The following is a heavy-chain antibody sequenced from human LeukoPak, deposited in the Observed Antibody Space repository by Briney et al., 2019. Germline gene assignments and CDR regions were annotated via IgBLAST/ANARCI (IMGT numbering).Heavy chain of an antibody. CDR3: ARETGDLYYYYGMDV. D-gene: IGHD7-27*01. V-gene: IGHV3-66*02. J-gene: IGHJ6*02. CDR2: IYSGGST. Sequence: GGSLRLSCAASGFTVSSNYMSWVRQAPGKGLEWVSVIYSGGSTYYADSVKGRFTISRDNSKNTLYLQMNSLRAEDTAVYYCARETGDLYYYYGMDVWGQGTTVTVPS. CDR1: GFTVSSNY.